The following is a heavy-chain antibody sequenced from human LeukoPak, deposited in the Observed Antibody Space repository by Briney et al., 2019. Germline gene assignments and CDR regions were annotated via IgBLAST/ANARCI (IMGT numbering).Heavy chain of an antibody. CDR2: INPNSGGT. Sequence: ASMKVSCKASGYTFTGYYMHWVRQAPGRGLEWMGQINPNSGGTNYAQKFQGRVTMTRDTSISTAYMELSRLRSDDTAVYYCASADRDGYFDFSWGQGTLVTVSS. D-gene: IGHD3-9*01. CDR1: GYTFTGYY. J-gene: IGHJ5*02. CDR3: ASADRDGYFDFS. V-gene: IGHV1-2*06.